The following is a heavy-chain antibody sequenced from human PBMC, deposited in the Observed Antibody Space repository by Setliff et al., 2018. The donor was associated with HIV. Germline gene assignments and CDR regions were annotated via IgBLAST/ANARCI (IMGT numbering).Heavy chain of an antibody. CDR3: AATSYNFWSGYAS. CDR2: IYSSWST. CDR1: GDSISSGFYY. D-gene: IGHD3-3*01. V-gene: IGHV4-39*01. Sequence: SETLSLTCSVSGDSISSGFYYWGWIRQPPGKGLEWIGSIYSSWSTYYNPSLKSRLTISIDTPKNQFSLRLTSVTAADTAVYYCAATSYNFWSGYASWGQGTLVTV. J-gene: IGHJ4*02.